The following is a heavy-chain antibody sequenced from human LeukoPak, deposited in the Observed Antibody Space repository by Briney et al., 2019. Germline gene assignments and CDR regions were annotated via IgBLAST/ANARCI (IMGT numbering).Heavy chain of an antibody. V-gene: IGHV3-21*01. CDR1: GFTFSSYS. Sequence: GGSLRLSCAASGFTFSSYSMNWVRQAPGKGLEWVSSISSSSSYIYYADSVKGRFTISRDNAKNSLYLQMNSLRAEDTAVYYCARDSIAAAGTGYFQHWGQGTLVTVSS. CDR3: ARDSIAAAGTGYFQH. D-gene: IGHD6-13*01. J-gene: IGHJ1*01. CDR2: ISSSSSYI.